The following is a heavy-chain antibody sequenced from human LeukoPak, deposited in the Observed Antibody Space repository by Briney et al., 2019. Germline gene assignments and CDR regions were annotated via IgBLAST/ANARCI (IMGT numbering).Heavy chain of an antibody. CDR2: IYYSGST. Sequence: SETLSLTCTASGGSISSYYWSWIRQPPGKGLEWIGYIYYSGSTNYNPSLKSRVTISVDTSKNQFSLKLSSVTAADTAVYYCARAYCGGDCHIDYWGQGTLVTVSS. CDR3: ARAYCGGDCHIDY. J-gene: IGHJ4*02. CDR1: GGSISSYY. V-gene: IGHV4-59*01. D-gene: IGHD2-21*02.